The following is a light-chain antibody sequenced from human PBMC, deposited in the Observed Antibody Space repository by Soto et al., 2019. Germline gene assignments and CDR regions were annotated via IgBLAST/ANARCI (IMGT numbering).Light chain of an antibody. Sequence: EIVMTQSPATLSVSPGERATLSCRASQSVSSNLAWYQQKPGQAPRLLIYGASTRATGIPARFSGSGSGTEFTLTISARKSEDFAVSYCQQYNNWPQAFGQGTKVEI. V-gene: IGKV3-15*01. CDR2: GAS. J-gene: IGKJ1*01. CDR3: QQYNNWPQA. CDR1: QSVSSN.